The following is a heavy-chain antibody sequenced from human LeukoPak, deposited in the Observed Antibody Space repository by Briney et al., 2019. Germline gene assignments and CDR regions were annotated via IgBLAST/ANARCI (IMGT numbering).Heavy chain of an antibody. CDR2: ISGSGSVT. J-gene: IGHJ4*02. Sequence: GGSLRLSCAASGFTFSNHAMNWVRQAPGKGLEWVSIISGSGSVTYYADSVKGRFTVSRDNSKNTLYLQMNSLRAEDTAVYYCAKTSVGEGRIIGSGYFDNWGQGTLVTVSS. CDR3: AKTSVGEGRIIGSGYFDN. V-gene: IGHV3-23*01. CDR1: GFTFSNHA. D-gene: IGHD2-15*01.